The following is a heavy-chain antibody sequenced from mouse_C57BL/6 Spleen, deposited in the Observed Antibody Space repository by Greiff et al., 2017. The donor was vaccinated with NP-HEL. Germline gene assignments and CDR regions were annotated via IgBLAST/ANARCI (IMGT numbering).Heavy chain of an antibody. D-gene: IGHD6-1*01. CDR3: ARFPLDY. CDR1: GYAFSSSW. J-gene: IGHJ2*01. CDR2: IYPGDGDT. V-gene: IGHV1-82*01. Sequence: VKLMESGPELVKPGASVKISCKASGYAFSSSWMNWVKQRPGKGLEWIGRIYPGDGDTNYNGKFKGKATLTADKSSSTAYMQLSSLTSEDSAVYFCARFPLDYWGQGTTLTVSS.